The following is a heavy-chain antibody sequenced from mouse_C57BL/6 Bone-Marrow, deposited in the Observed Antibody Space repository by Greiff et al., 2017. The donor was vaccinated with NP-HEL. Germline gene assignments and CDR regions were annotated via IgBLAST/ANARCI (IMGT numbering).Heavy chain of an antibody. Sequence: EVQLVESGGDLVKPGGSLKLSCAASGFTFSSYGMSWVRQTPDKRLEWVATISSGGSYTYYPDSVKGRFTISRDTAKNTLYLQMSSLKSEDTAMYYCAKQDDDDDYAMDYWGQGTSVTVSS. CDR1: GFTFSSYG. D-gene: IGHD2-4*01. V-gene: IGHV5-6*01. CDR3: AKQDDDDDYAMDY. CDR2: ISSGGSYT. J-gene: IGHJ4*01.